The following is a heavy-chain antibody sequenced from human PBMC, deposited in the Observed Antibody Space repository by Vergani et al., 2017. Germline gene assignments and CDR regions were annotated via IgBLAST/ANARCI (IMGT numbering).Heavy chain of an antibody. J-gene: IGHJ6*02. CDR1: GFTVSSNY. CDR2: IYSGGST. Sequence: EVQLVESGGGLVQPGGSLRLSCAASGFTVSSNYMSWVRQAPGKGLEWVSVIYSGGSTYYADSVKGRFTISRDNSKNTLYLQMNSLRAEDTAVYYCARDRWVYYGSGSYYTTLRYYYYCGMDVWSQGTTVTVSS. V-gene: IGHV3-66*02. CDR3: ARDRWVYYGSGSYYTTLRYYYYCGMDV. D-gene: IGHD3-10*01.